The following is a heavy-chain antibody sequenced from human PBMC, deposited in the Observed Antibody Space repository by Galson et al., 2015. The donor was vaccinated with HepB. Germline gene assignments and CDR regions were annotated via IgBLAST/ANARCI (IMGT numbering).Heavy chain of an antibody. V-gene: IGHV3-30*18. J-gene: IGHJ6*02. Sequence: SLRLSCAASGFTFSSYGMHWVRQAPGKGLEWVAVISYDGSNKYYADSVKGRFTISRDNSKNTLYLQMNSLRAEDTAVYYCAKGWEGYSSSWLGYYYGMDVWGQGTTVTVSS. CDR3: AKGWEGYSSSWLGYYYGMDV. CDR2: ISYDGSNK. CDR1: GFTFSSYG. D-gene: IGHD6-13*01.